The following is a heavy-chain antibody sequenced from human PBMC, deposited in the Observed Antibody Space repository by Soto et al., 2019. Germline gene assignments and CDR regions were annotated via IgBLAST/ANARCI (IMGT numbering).Heavy chain of an antibody. CDR3: ARGETNCSSTSCQEDY. CDR1: GGSISSGGYY. Sequence: QVQLQESGPGLVKPSQTLSLTCTVSGGSISSGGYYWSWIRQHPGKGLEWIGYIYYSGSTYYNPSLKSRVTISVDTSKNQFSLKLSSVTAADTAVFYCARGETNCSSTSCQEDYWGQGTLVTVSS. CDR2: IYYSGST. J-gene: IGHJ4*02. V-gene: IGHV4-31*03. D-gene: IGHD2-2*01.